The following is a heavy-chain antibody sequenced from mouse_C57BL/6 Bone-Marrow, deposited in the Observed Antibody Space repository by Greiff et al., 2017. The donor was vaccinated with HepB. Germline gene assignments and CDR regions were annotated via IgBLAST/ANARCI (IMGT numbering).Heavy chain of an antibody. Sequence: EVKLEESGGGLVKPGGSLKLSCAASGFTFSDYGMHWVRQAPEKGLEWVAYISSGSSTIYYADTVKGRFTISRDNAKNTLFLQMTSLRSEDTAMYYCARRDGSRYFDYWGQGTTLTVSS. CDR1: GFTFSDYG. CDR2: ISSGSSTI. V-gene: IGHV5-17*01. J-gene: IGHJ2*01. CDR3: ARRDGSRYFDY. D-gene: IGHD1-1*01.